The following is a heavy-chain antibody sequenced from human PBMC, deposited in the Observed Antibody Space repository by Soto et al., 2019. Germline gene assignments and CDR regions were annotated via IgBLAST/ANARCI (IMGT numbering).Heavy chain of an antibody. J-gene: IGHJ6*02. CDR1: GYTFTGYY. CDR2: INPNSGGT. D-gene: IGHD2-8*01. CDR3: AIHQPRYCTTGVCYGAYYYYYGMEV. Sequence: GASVKVSCKASGYTFTGYYMHWVRQAPGQGLEWMGWINPNSGGTNYAQKFQGRVTMTRDTSISTAYMELGRLRSDDTAVYYCAIHQPRYCTTGVCYGAYYYYYGMEVWGQGTTLTVSS. V-gene: IGHV1-2*02.